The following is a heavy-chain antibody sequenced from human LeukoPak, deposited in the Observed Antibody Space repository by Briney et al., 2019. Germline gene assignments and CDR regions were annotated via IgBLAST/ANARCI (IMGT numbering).Heavy chain of an antibody. CDR2: ISGSGGTT. D-gene: IGHD1-26*01. J-gene: IGHJ6*02. Sequence: GGSLRLSCAASGFTFSSYAMSWVRQAPGKGLEWVSSISGSGGTTYSPDSVKGRFTISRDNSKNTLYLQINSLRAEDTAIYYCAKEWKWGATYNYYYGMNVWGQGTTVIVSS. CDR1: GFTFSSYA. CDR3: AKEWKWGATYNYYYGMNV. V-gene: IGHV3-23*01.